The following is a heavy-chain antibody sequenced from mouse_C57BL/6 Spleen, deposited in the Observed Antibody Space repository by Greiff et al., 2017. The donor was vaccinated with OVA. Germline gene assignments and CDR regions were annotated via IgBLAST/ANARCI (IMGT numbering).Heavy chain of an antibody. J-gene: IGHJ1*03. CDR3: ARETTVVATHWYFDV. D-gene: IGHD1-1*01. CDR1: GYSITSGYY. Sequence: EVKLMESGPGLVKPSQSLSLTCSVTGYSITSGYYWNWIRQFPGNNLEWMGYISYDGSNNYNPSLKNRISITRDTSKNQFFLKLNSVTTEDTATYYFARETTVVATHWYFDVWGTGTTVTVSS. V-gene: IGHV3-6*01. CDR2: ISYDGSN.